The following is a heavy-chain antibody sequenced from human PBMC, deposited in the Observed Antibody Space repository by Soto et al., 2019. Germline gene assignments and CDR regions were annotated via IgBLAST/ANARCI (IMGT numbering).Heavy chain of an antibody. V-gene: IGHV3-30-3*01. CDR3: ARDKDCSGGSCYLNWFDP. CDR1: GFTFSSYA. J-gene: IGHJ5*02. D-gene: IGHD2-15*01. CDR2: ISYDGSNK. Sequence: PGGSLRLSCAASGFTFSSYAMHWVLQAPGKGLEWVAVISYDGSNKYYADSVKGRFTISRDNSKNTLYLQMKSLRAEDTAVYYCARDKDCSGGSCYLNWFDPWGQGTLVTVSS.